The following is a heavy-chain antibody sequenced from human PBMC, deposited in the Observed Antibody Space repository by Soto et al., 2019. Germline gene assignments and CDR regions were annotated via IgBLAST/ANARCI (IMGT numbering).Heavy chain of an antibody. J-gene: IGHJ4*01. D-gene: IGHD6-19*01. Sequence: PGGSLRLSCSGSGFTFGDYTLSWFRQAPEMGLEWVGFIRKSTFRWTTEYAPSLKGTFTISRDDSKRIVYLQMNNLKTDDTGIYYCARLNGWTVDRWGQGTLVTVSS. CDR3: ARLNGWTVDR. CDR2: IRKSTFRWTT. CDR1: GFTFGDYT. V-gene: IGHV3-49*03.